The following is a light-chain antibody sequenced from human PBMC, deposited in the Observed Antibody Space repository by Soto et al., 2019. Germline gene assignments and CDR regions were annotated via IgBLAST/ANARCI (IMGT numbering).Light chain of an antibody. J-gene: IGKJ3*01. V-gene: IGKV1-12*01. CDR3: HQASSFPFS. Sequence: DIQMTQSPSAVSASAGDRVTITCRASQDVTSGLAWYQQKPGKAPKLLIKDASTLQSGVPSRFSGSGSGTEFSLAISGLQPEDFATYYCHQASSFPFSFGPGTKVDIK. CDR1: QDVTSG. CDR2: DAS.